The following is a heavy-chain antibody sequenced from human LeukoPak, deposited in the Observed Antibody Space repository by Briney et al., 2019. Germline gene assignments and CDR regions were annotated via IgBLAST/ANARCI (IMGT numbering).Heavy chain of an antibody. J-gene: IGHJ4*02. CDR3: AADYYCDSSGYFGY. Sequence: ASVKVSCKASGFTFTSSAVQWVRQARGQRLEWIGWIVVGSGNTNYAQKFQERVTITRDMSTSTAYMQLSSLSSEDTAVDYRAADYYCDSSGYFGYWGQGTLVTVSS. V-gene: IGHV1-58*01. D-gene: IGHD3-22*01. CDR2: IVVGSGNT. CDR1: GFTFTSSA.